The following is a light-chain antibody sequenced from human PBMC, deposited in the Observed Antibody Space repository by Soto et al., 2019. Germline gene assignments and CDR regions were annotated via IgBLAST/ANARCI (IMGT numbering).Light chain of an antibody. CDR1: SSDVGGYNY. CDR2: EVS. Sequence: QSALTQPPSASGSPGQSFTISCPGTSSDVGGYNYVSWYQQHPGKAPKLMIYEVSKRPSGVPDRFSGSKSGNTASLTVSGLQAEDEADYYCSSYAGSNNFPYVFGAGTKVTGL. J-gene: IGLJ1*01. V-gene: IGLV2-8*01. CDR3: SSYAGSNNFPYV.